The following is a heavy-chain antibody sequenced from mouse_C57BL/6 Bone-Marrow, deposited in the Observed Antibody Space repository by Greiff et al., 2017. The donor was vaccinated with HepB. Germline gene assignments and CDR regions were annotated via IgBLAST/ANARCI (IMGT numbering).Heavy chain of an antibody. Sequence: QVQLQQSGAELVRPGTSVKMSCKASGYTFTNYWIGWVKQRPGQGLEWIGDIYPGGGDTNYNEKFKGKATLTADKSSSTAYMQFCSLTSEDSAIYYCASSCAEYFDYWGQGTTLTVSS. J-gene: IGHJ2*01. CDR2: IYPGGGDT. CDR3: ASSCAEYFDY. V-gene: IGHV1-63*01. CDR1: GYTFTNYW.